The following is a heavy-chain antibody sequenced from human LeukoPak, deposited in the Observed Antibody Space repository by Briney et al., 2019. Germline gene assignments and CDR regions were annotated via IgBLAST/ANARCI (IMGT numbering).Heavy chain of an antibody. CDR3: ARGESEAREYDAFDI. Sequence: GGSLRLSCAASGFSFSTYAMHWVRQAPGKGLEWVAVIWYDAGNTFYADTMKGRFTISRDNSRNTLYLQVHSLRAEDTAVYYCARGESEAREYDAFDIWGQGTMVSVSS. J-gene: IGHJ3*02. D-gene: IGHD3-10*01. CDR1: GFSFSTYA. CDR2: IWYDAGNT. V-gene: IGHV3-33*01.